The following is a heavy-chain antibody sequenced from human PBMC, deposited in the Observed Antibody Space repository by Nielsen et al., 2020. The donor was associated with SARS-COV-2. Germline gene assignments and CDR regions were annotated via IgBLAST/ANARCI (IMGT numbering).Heavy chain of an antibody. CDR2: IWYDGSNK. CDR1: GFTFSSYG. CDR3: ARDPAYCSSTSCSDYYGMDV. D-gene: IGHD2-2*01. J-gene: IGHJ6*02. V-gene: IGHV3-33*01. Sequence: GSLRLSCAASGFTFSSYGMHWVRQAPGKGLEWVAVIWYDGSNKYYADSVKGRFTISRDNSKNTLYLQMNSLRAEDTAVYYCARDPAYCSSTSCSDYYGMDVWGQGTTVTVSS.